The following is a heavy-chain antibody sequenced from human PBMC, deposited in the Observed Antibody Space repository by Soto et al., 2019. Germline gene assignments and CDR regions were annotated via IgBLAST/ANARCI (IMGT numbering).Heavy chain of an antibody. Sequence: GGSLRLSCAASGFTVSSNYMSWVRQAPGKGLEWVSVIYSGGSTYYADPVKGRFTLSRHNSKNTLYLQMNSLRAEDTAVYYCATNIGYCTNGVCPKKSYYYYYMDVWGKGTTVTVSS. D-gene: IGHD2-8*01. CDR3: ATNIGYCTNGVCPKKSYYYYYMDV. CDR2: IYSGGST. J-gene: IGHJ6*03. V-gene: IGHV3-53*04. CDR1: GFTVSSNY.